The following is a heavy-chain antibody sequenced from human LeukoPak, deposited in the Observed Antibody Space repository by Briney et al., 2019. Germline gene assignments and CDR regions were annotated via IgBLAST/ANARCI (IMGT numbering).Heavy chain of an antibody. CDR2: IYYSGST. J-gene: IGHJ6*02. CDR3: ARVDYFDYYGMDV. V-gene: IGHV4-59*01. D-gene: IGHD3-9*01. Sequence: SETLSLTCTVSGGSISSYYWSWIRQPPGKGLEWIGYIYYSGSTNYNPSLKSRVTITVDTSKNQFSLKLSSVTAADTAVYYCARVDYFDYYGMDVWGQGTTVTVSS. CDR1: GGSISSYY.